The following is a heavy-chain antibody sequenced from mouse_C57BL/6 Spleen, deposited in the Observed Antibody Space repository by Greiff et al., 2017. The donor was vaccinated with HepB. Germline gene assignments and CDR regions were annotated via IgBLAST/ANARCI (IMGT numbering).Heavy chain of an antibody. Sequence: EVMLVESGGGLVKPGGSLKLSCAASGFTFSSYAMSWVRQTPEKRLEWVATISDGGSYTYYPDNVKGRFTISRDNAKNNLYLQMSHLKSEDTAMYYCASYYDYDYAMDYWGQGTSVTVSS. J-gene: IGHJ4*01. D-gene: IGHD2-4*01. CDR1: GFTFSSYA. V-gene: IGHV5-4*03. CDR2: ISDGGSYT. CDR3: ASYYDYDYAMDY.